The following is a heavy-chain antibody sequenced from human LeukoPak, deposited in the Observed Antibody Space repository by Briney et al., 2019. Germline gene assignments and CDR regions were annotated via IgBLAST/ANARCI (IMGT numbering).Heavy chain of an antibody. Sequence: QSGGSLRLTCAASGFTFSSYAMSWVRQAPGKGLEWVSAISGRCGSTYYADSVKGRFTISRDNSKNTLYLQMNSLRAEDTAVYYCAKDPPNTYCSGGSCSPFYFDYWGQGTLVTVSS. CDR3: AKDPPNTYCSGGSCSPFYFDY. D-gene: IGHD2-15*01. V-gene: IGHV3-23*01. CDR2: ISGRCGST. CDR1: GFTFSSYA. J-gene: IGHJ4*02.